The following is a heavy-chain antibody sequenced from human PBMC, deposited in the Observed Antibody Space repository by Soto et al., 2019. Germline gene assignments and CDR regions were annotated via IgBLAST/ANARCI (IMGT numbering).Heavy chain of an antibody. CDR1: GYTFSYYG. CDR2: ISDNSGDT. V-gene: IGHV1-18*01. D-gene: IGHD2-2*01. Sequence: QVQLVQSGAEVKEPGASVRVSCKASGYTFSYYGFSWVRQAPGQGLEWVAWISDNSGDTNSAQKLQAGVKLTTVTSTRTVYVDLRSLTSDDTAIYSCARDFRASFGGPSCIYFDVWGQGTLVTVSS. J-gene: IGHJ4*02. CDR3: ARDFRASFGGPSCIYFDV.